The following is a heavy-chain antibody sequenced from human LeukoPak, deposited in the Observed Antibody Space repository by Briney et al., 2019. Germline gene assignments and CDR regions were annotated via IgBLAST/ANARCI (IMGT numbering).Heavy chain of an antibody. Sequence: ASVKVPCKASGYTLTGNYMHWVRQAPGQGLEWMGWINPNSSGTLYAQKFQGRVTMTRDTSITTAYMELRRLRSDDTAVYYCSRQGTGDELDYWGQGTLVTVSS. D-gene: IGHD7-27*01. CDR1: GYTLTGNY. J-gene: IGHJ4*02. CDR3: SRQGTGDELDY. CDR2: INPNSSGT. V-gene: IGHV1-2*02.